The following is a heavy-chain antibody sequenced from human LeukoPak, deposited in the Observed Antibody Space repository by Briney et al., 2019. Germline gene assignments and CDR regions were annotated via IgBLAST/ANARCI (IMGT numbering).Heavy chain of an antibody. J-gene: IGHJ4*02. V-gene: IGHV3-21*01. CDR2: ISSSSSYI. Sequence: GGSLRLSCAASGFTFSSYSMNWVRQAPGKGLEWVSSISSSSSYIYYADSVKGRFTISRDNAKNSLYLQMNSLRAEDTAVYYCARDQADGMATSCLGYWGQGTLVTVSS. CDR3: ARDQADGMATSCLGY. CDR1: GFTFSSYS. D-gene: IGHD5-24*01.